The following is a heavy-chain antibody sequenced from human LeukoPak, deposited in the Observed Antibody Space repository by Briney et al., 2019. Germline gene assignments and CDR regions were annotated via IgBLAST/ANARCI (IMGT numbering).Heavy chain of an antibody. CDR3: VRDPNWGQGY. V-gene: IGHV3-21*01. J-gene: IGHJ4*02. CDR1: GFTFSTYS. Sequence: GGSLRLSCAASGFTFSTYSMSWVRQAPGKGLEVVSSINPSSGYIYYADSVEGRFTISRDNAKNSLYLQMNSLRVEDTALYYCVRDPNWGQGYWGQGTLVTVSS. D-gene: IGHD7-27*01. CDR2: INPSSGYI.